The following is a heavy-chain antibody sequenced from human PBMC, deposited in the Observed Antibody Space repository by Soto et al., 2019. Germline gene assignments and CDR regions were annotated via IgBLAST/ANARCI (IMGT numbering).Heavy chain of an antibody. CDR1: VFTFTSNS. Sequence: PRGALRLGCAASVFTFTSNSMNWVRQAPGKGLEWISYITSSSSTIYYADSVKGRFTISRDNAKNSLYLQMNSLRDEDTAVYYCARGRVGTAYFDYWGQGALVTVS. CDR2: ITSSSSTI. CDR3: ARGRVGTAYFDY. D-gene: IGHD2-21*02. V-gene: IGHV3-48*02. J-gene: IGHJ4*02.